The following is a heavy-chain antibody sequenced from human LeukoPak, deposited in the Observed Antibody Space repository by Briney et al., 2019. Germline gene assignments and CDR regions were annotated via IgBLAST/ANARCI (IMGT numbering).Heavy chain of an antibody. V-gene: IGHV3-23*01. CDR2: IRGSGGST. J-gene: IGHJ4*02. CDR1: GFTFSSYA. CDR3: AKDVHGSGRYGGY. D-gene: IGHD3-10*01. Sequence: GGSLRLSCAASGFTFSSYAWSWVRQAPGKGLEWVSAIRGSGGSTYYADSVKGRFTISRDNSKTTLYLQMNSLSAEDTAVYYCAKDVHGSGRYGGYWGQGTLVTVSS.